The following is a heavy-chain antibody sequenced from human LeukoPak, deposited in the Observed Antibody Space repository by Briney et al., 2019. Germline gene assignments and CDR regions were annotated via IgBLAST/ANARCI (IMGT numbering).Heavy chain of an antibody. CDR2: ISYDGSNK. Sequence: GGSLRLSCAASGFTFSNYAMHWVRQAPGKGLEWVAVISYDGSNKYYADSVKGRFTISRDNSRNTLYLQMNSLRAEDTAVYYCARDGRYYDFWSAEHPGWVDVWGKGTTVTVSS. CDR1: GFTFSNYA. V-gene: IGHV3-30-3*01. J-gene: IGHJ6*04. D-gene: IGHD3-3*01. CDR3: ARDGRYYDFWSAEHPGWVDV.